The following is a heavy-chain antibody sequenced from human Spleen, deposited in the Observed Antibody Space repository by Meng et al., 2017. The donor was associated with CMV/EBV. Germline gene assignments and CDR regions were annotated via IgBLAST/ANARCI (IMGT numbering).Heavy chain of an antibody. V-gene: IGHV1-69*05. CDR2: IIPIFAPA. J-gene: IGHJ4*02. Sequence: SVKVSCKASAYTFTSYYMHWVRQAPGQGLEWVGGIIPIFAPANYAQKFQGRVSITTDESTSTAYMELSSLRSEDTAVYYCARGGGHCSSTSCYTYDYWGQGTLVTVSS. D-gene: IGHD2-2*02. CDR3: ARGGGHCSSTSCYTYDY. CDR1: AYTFTSYY.